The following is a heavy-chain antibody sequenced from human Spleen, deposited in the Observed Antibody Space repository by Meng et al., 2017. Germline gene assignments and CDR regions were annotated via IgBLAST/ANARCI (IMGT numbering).Heavy chain of an antibody. J-gene: IGHJ3*01. CDR3: VKSLGYSYGY. CDR1: GFTVSSDH. V-gene: IGHV3-23*01. CDR2: ISVSGGNT. D-gene: IGHD5-18*01. Sequence: LSLTCAASGFTVSSDHMSWVRQAPGKGLEWVSLISVSGGNTYYADSVKGRFTISRDNSKNTLYLQMNSLRAEDTAVYYCVKSLGYSYGYWGQGTRVTVS.